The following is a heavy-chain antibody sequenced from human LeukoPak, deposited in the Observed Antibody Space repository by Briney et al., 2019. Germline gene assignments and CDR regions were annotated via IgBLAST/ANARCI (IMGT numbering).Heavy chain of an antibody. Sequence: PSETLSLTCTVSGGSISSYYWSWIRQPPGKGLEWIGYIYYSGSTYYNPSLKSRVTISVDTSKNQFSLKLSSVTAADTAVYYCASTARSSWYVYYFDYWGQGTLVTVSS. D-gene: IGHD6-13*01. CDR1: GGSISSYY. V-gene: IGHV4-59*08. J-gene: IGHJ4*02. CDR2: IYYSGST. CDR3: ASTARSSWYVYYFDY.